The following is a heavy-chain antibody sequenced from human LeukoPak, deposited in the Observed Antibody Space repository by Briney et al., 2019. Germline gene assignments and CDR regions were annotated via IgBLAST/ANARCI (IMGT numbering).Heavy chain of an antibody. CDR2: TYYRSKWYN. CDR3: ARASAQWLVNQNWFDP. J-gene: IGHJ5*02. D-gene: IGHD6-19*01. CDR1: GGSVSSNSAA. V-gene: IGHV6-1*01. Sequence: SQTLSLTCAISGGSVSSNSAAWNWIRQSPSRGLEWLGRTYYRSKWYNDYAVSVKSRITINPDTSKNQFSLQLNSVPPEDTAVYYCARASAQWLVNQNWFDPWGPGTLVTVSS.